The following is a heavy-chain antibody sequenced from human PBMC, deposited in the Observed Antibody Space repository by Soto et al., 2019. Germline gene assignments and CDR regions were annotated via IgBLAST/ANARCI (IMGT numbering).Heavy chain of an antibody. J-gene: IGHJ3*02. CDR2: IKQGGIEK. CDR1: GFTLSNFW. D-gene: IGHD4-17*01. V-gene: IGHV3-7*01. CDR3: LVTTSAFDI. Sequence: DVQLVESGGDLAQPGGSLRLSCAASGFTLSNFWVNWVRQAPGKGLEWVANIKQGGIEKNYVDSVKGRFTISRDDTKNSLFLQMNNLRAQDTGIYYWLVTTSAFDIWGRGTTVTVSS.